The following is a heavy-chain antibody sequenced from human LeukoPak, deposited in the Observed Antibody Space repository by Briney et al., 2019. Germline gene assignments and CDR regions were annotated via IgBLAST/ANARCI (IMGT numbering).Heavy chain of an antibody. D-gene: IGHD2-15*01. Sequence: GGSLRLSCAASGFTFSSYAMSWVRQAPGKGLEWVSLIYSGGSTYYADSVKGRFTISRDNSKNTLYLQMNSLRAEDTAVYYCARQAGITPNFDYWGQGTLVTVSS. CDR1: GFTFSSYA. CDR2: IYSGGST. CDR3: ARQAGITPNFDY. J-gene: IGHJ4*02. V-gene: IGHV3-66*04.